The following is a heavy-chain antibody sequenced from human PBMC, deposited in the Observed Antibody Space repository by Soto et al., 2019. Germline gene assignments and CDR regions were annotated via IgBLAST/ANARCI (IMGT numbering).Heavy chain of an antibody. Sequence: ASVKVSCKASGYTFTGYYMHWVRQAPAQGLEWMGWINPNSGGTNYAQKFQGRGTMTRDTSISTAYMELSRLRSDDTAVYYCARVLGYCSSTSCYEYFQHWGQGTLVTVSS. CDR1: GYTFTGYY. D-gene: IGHD2-2*01. J-gene: IGHJ1*01. CDR2: INPNSGGT. CDR3: ARVLGYCSSTSCYEYFQH. V-gene: IGHV1-2*02.